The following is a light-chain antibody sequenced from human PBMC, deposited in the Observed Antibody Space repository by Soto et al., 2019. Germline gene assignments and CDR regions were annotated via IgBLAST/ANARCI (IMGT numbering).Light chain of an antibody. CDR1: QRVDIY. Sequence: ETVLTQSPATLSLSPGETATLSCRASQRVDIYVAWYQQKPGQAPRLLIWDASNRATGIPARFSGSGSGTDFTLTISSLEPEDFAVYYCQQRKYWPPLTFGQGTRLEIK. CDR3: QQRKYWPPLT. V-gene: IGKV3-11*01. CDR2: DAS. J-gene: IGKJ5*01.